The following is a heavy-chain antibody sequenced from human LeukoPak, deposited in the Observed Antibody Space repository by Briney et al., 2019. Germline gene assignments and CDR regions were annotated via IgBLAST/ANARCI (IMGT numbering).Heavy chain of an antibody. J-gene: IGHJ5*02. V-gene: IGHV3-30*18. D-gene: IGHD6-13*01. CDR2: ISYDGSNK. CDR3: AKGLGSSWINWFDP. CDR1: GFTFSSYG. Sequence: GGSLRLSCAASGFTFSSYGMHWVRQAPGKGLEWVAVISYDGSNKYYADSVEGRFTISRDNSKNTLYLQMNSLRAEDTAVYYCAKGLGSSWINWFDPWGQGTLVTVSS.